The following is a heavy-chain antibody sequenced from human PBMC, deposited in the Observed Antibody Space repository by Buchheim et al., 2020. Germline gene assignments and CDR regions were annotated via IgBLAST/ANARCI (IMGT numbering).Heavy chain of an antibody. D-gene: IGHD6-19*01. CDR2: ISSSSSDT. CDR3: ARSIGSVAGTFLDY. CDR1: GFTFCDLY. Sequence: QVQLVESGGGLVKPGGSLRLFCAASGFTFCDLYMRWICQAPGEGREWVSYISSSSSDTKYADSAKGRFTISRDNAKNSLSLQMNSLRAEDTAVYYCARSIGSVAGTFLDYWGQGTL. J-gene: IGHJ4*02. V-gene: IGHV3-11*06.